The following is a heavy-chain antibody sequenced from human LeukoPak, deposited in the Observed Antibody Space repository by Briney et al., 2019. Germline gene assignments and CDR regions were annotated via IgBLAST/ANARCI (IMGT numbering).Heavy chain of an antibody. D-gene: IGHD2-15*01. Sequence: ASVKVSCKASEFTFTDYAINWVRQAPGQRLGWMGWINAGNGNTRFSQRFQGRVTITRDTSASTAYMELSSPTSEDTAVYYCAILHYYYYGMDVWGQGTTVTVSS. V-gene: IGHV1-3*01. J-gene: IGHJ6*02. CDR2: INAGNGNT. CDR3: AILHYYYYGMDV. CDR1: EFTFTDYA.